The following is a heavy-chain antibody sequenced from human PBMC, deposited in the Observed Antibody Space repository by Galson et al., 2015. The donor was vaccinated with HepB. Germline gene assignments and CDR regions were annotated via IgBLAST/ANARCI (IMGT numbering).Heavy chain of an antibody. V-gene: IGHV1-69*05. CDR1: GGTFSSYA. CDR3: AIETYTNGCCNFDY. J-gene: IGHJ4*02. Sequence: SVKVSCKASGGTFSSYAISWVRQAPGQGLEWMGGIIPIFGTTNYAQNLQERLTITRDMSSSTAHMELSSLTSEDTAVYYCAIETYTNGCCNFDYWGQGTLVTVSS. CDR2: IIPIFGTT. D-gene: IGHD3-16*01.